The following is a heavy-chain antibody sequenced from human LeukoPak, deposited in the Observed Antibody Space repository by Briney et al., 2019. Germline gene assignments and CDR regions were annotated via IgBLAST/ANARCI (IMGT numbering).Heavy chain of an antibody. V-gene: IGHV2-5*02. D-gene: IGHD4-23*01. J-gene: IGHJ4*02. CDR3: AHSCGGGNSAYFDY. CDR1: GFSLSTSGVG. Sequence: RKSGPTLVKPTQTLTLTCTFSGFSLSTSGVGVGWIRQPPGKALEWFAVIYWDDDERYSPSLKSRLTITKDTSKNQVVLTMTNMDPVDTATYYCAHSCGGGNSAYFDYWGQGTLVTVSS. CDR2: IYWDDDE.